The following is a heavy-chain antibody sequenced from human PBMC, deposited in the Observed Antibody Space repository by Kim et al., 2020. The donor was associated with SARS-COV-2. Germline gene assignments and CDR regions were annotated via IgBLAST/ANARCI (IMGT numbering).Heavy chain of an antibody. CDR1: GGTFSSYA. V-gene: IGHV1-69*13. CDR2: IIPIFGTA. CDR3: ARGPAYCGGDCYPPDY. J-gene: IGHJ4*02. Sequence: SVKVSCKASGGTFSSYAISWVRQAPGQGLEWMGGIIPIFGTANYAQKFQGRVTITADESTSTAYMELSSLRSEDTAVYYCARGPAYCGGDCYPPDYWGQGTLVTVSS. D-gene: IGHD2-21*02.